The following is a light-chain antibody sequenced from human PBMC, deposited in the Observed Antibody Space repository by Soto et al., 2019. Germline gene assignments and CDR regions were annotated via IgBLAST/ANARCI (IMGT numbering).Light chain of an antibody. Sequence: EIVLTQSPGTLSLSPGERATLSCRASQSVSSRYLAWYQQKPGQAPRLLIYGASSRATGITDRFSGSGSGTDLTLTISIREPEDFAVYYCQQYGSSPRYTFGQGTKLEIK. V-gene: IGKV3-20*01. CDR3: QQYGSSPRYT. CDR1: QSVSSRY. J-gene: IGKJ2*01. CDR2: GAS.